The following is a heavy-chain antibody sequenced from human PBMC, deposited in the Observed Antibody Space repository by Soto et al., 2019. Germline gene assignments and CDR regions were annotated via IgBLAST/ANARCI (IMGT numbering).Heavy chain of an antibody. V-gene: IGHV3-11*01. Sequence: GGSLRLSCAASGFTFSDYYMSWIRQAPGKGLEWVSYISSSGSTIYYADSVKGRFTISRDNAKNSLNLQMNSLRAEDTAVYYCATVISMVRGNWFDPWGQGTLVTVSS. CDR1: GFTFSDYY. CDR2: ISSSGSTI. D-gene: IGHD3-10*01. J-gene: IGHJ5*02. CDR3: ATVISMVRGNWFDP.